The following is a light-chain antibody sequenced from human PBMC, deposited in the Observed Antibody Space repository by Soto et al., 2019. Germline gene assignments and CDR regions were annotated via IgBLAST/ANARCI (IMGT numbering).Light chain of an antibody. J-gene: IGKJ5*01. Sequence: EIVLAQSPGTLSLSPGEIVTLSCSASQSVSNNNLAWYQQKSGQAPRLLIYGASRRATGIPDRFSGSGSGTDFTLTIYRLEPEDFAVYYCQQRSNWPPITFGQGTRLEIK. CDR2: GAS. V-gene: IGKV3D-20*02. CDR3: QQRSNWPPIT. CDR1: QSVSNNN.